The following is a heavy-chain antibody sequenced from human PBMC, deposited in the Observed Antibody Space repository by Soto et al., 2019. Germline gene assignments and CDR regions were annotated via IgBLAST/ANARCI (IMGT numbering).Heavy chain of an antibody. J-gene: IGHJ4*02. D-gene: IGHD4-17*01. CDR1: WGSSSNVDGY. V-gene: IGHV4-34*01. CDR3: AREDTVIPRNCFDY. CDR2: INHSGST. Sequence: LQMLSLTCTVAWGSSSNVDGYCIRIRQPPGKGLEWIGEINHSGSTNYNPSLKSRVTISVDTSKNQFSLKLSSVTAADTAVYYSAREDTVIPRNCFDYSGQGTLVNVPS.